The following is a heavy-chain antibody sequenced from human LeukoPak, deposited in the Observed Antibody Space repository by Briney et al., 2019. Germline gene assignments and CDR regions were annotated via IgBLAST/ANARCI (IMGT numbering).Heavy chain of an antibody. Sequence: ASVKVSCKASGYTFTSYAIHWVRQAPGQGLEWMGWITPSGGTNYPQKFQGRVAITWDTSITTAYMDLSRLTSNDTAVYYCARDRYGDGFAHLDYWGQGALVTVSS. CDR2: ITPSGGT. CDR1: GYTFTSYA. CDR3: ARDRYGDGFAHLDY. V-gene: IGHV1-2*02. J-gene: IGHJ4*02. D-gene: IGHD5-24*01.